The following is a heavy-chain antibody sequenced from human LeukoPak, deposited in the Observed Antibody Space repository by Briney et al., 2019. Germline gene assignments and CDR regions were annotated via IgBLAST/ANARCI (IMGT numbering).Heavy chain of an antibody. CDR2: ISGGGRST. Sequence: GGSLRLSCAASGFTFSTCAMSWVRLAPGKGLEWVSTISGGGRSTDYADSVKGQFTISRDNSKNTLYLQMNSLRAEDTAVYYCARERYFDYWGQGTLVTVSS. J-gene: IGHJ4*02. V-gene: IGHV3-23*01. CDR3: ARERYFDY. CDR1: GFTFSTCA.